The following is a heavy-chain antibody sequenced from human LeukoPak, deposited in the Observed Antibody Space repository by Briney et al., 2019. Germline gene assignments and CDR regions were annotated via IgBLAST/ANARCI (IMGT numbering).Heavy chain of an antibody. Sequence: SVKVSCKASGYTFTGYYMHWVRQAPGQGLEWMGGIIPIFGTANYAQKFQGRVTITADESTSTAYMELSSLRSEDTAVYYCARESYGDYVGYGWFDPWGQGTLVTVSS. V-gene: IGHV1-69*13. D-gene: IGHD4-17*01. J-gene: IGHJ5*02. CDR2: IIPIFGTA. CDR1: GYTFTGYY. CDR3: ARESYGDYVGYGWFDP.